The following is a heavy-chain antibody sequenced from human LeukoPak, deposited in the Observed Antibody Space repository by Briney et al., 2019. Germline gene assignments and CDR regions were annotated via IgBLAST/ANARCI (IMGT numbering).Heavy chain of an antibody. Sequence: GGSLRLSCAASGFTFSSYAMSWVRQAPGKGLEWVSAISGSGGSTYYADSVKGRFTISRDNSKNTLYLQMNSLRAEDTAVYYCASRAEDYDYVWGSYRYEGQNVDYWGQGTLVTVSS. V-gene: IGHV3-23*01. CDR1: GFTFSSYA. CDR2: ISGSGGST. CDR3: ASRAEDYDYVWGSYRYEGQNVDY. D-gene: IGHD3-16*02. J-gene: IGHJ4*02.